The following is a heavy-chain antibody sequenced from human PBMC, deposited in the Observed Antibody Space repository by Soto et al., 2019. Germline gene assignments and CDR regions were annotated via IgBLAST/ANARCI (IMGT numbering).Heavy chain of an antibody. V-gene: IGHV1-18*01. D-gene: IGHD3-9*01. CDR1: GYTFTSYG. CDR3: ARTKRYFDWLYYYYMDV. CDR2: ISAYNGNT. Sequence: ASVKVSGKASGYTFTSYGISWVRQAPGQGLEWMGWISAYNGNTNYAQKLQGRVTMTTDTSTSTAYMELRSLRSDDTAVYYCARTKRYFDWLYYYYMDVCGKGTTVTVSS. J-gene: IGHJ6*03.